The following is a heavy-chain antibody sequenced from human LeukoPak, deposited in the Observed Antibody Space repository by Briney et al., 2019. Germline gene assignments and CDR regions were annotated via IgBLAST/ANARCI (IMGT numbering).Heavy chain of an antibody. V-gene: IGHV3-9*01. CDR1: GFTFDDYA. J-gene: IGHJ3*02. Sequence: GGSLRLSCAASGFTFDDYAMHWVRQAPGKGLEWVSGISWNSGSIGYVDSVKGRFTISRDNAKNSLYLQMNSLRAEDTALYYCAKSYYYDSSGYYYPAFDIWGQGTMVTVSS. CDR2: ISWNSGSI. CDR3: AKSYYYDSSGYYYPAFDI. D-gene: IGHD3-22*01.